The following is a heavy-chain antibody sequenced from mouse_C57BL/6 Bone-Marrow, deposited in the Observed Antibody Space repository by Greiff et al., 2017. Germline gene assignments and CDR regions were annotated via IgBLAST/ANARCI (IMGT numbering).Heavy chain of an antibody. CDR2: IYPGDGDT. J-gene: IGHJ2*01. V-gene: IGHV1-82*01. D-gene: IGHD1-1*01. Sequence: QVQLQQSGPELVKPGASVKISCKASGYAFSSSWMNWVKQRPGKGLGWIGRIYPGDGDTNYNGKFKGKATLTADKSSSTAYMQLSSLTSKDSAVYFCARWCTTVVALYYFDYGGQGTTLTVTS. CDR1: GYAFSSSW. CDR3: ARWCTTVVALYYFDY.